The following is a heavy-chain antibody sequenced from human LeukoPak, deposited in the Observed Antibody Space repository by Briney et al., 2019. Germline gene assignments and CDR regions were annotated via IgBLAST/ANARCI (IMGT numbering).Heavy chain of an antibody. D-gene: IGHD4-11*01. Sequence: ASVKVSCKASGYTFTGYYMHWVRQAPGQGLEWMGGIIPIFGTANYAQKFQGRVTITADESTSTAYMELSSLRSEDTAVYYCARAHDYSNSRFDYWGQGTLVTVSS. CDR1: GYTFTGYY. CDR3: ARAHDYSNSRFDY. CDR2: IIPIFGTA. J-gene: IGHJ4*02. V-gene: IGHV1-69*13.